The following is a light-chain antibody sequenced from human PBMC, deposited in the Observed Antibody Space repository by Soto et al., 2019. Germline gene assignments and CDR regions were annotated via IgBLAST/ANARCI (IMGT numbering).Light chain of an antibody. CDR1: QSVRSTY. J-gene: IGKJ1*01. V-gene: IGKV3-20*01. Sequence: ETVLAQSPGTLSLSPGEGATLSCSASQSVRSTYLVWYQQKPGQAPRLLIYGASNRATGIPDRFSGSGSGTDFTLTISRLEPEDFAVYYCQQYGSSPRVFGQGTKVDIK. CDR3: QQYGSSPRV. CDR2: GAS.